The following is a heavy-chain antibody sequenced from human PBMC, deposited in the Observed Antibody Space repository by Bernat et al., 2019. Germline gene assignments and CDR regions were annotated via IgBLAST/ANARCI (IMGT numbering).Heavy chain of an antibody. J-gene: IGHJ4*02. D-gene: IGHD5-24*01. Sequence: QVQLQESGPGPVKPSETLSLTCSVSVGSISSSNYCWGWIRQSPGKGLEWIGNFYYGGSTHYNPSLKSRVIISVDASKNQFSLELSSVTAADTALYYCARRTRGGYNWYFDYWGQGILVTVSS. CDR2: FYYGGST. CDR3: ARRTRGGYNWYFDY. CDR1: VGSISSSNYC. V-gene: IGHV4-39*01.